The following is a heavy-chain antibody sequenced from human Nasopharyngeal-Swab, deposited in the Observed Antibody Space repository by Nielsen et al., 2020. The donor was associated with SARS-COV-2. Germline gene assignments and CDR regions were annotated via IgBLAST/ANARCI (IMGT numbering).Heavy chain of an antibody. CDR1: GFTFGDYA. CDR3: TRGTPYYGSGYLLCY. Sequence: GESLKISCTASGFTFGDYAMSWVRQAPGKGLEWVGFIRSKAYGGTTEYAASVKGRFTISRDDSKSIAYLQMNSLKTEDTAVYYCTRGTPYYGSGYLLCYWGQGTLVTVSS. J-gene: IGHJ4*02. D-gene: IGHD3-10*01. CDR2: IRSKAYGGTT. V-gene: IGHV3-49*04.